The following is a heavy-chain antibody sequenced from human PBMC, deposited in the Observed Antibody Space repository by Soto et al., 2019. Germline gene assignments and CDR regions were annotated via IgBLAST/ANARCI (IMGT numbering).Heavy chain of an antibody. CDR3: ARDGAITMVRGLVDY. CDR1: GFTFSSYA. J-gene: IGHJ4*02. CDR2: ISYDGSNK. D-gene: IGHD3-10*01. Sequence: QVQLVESGGGVVQPGRSLRLSCAASGFTFSSYAMHWVRQAPGKGLEWVAVISYDGSNKYYADSVKGRFTISRDNSKNTLYLQMNSLRAEDTAVYYCARDGAITMVRGLVDYWGQGTLVTVSS. V-gene: IGHV3-30-3*01.